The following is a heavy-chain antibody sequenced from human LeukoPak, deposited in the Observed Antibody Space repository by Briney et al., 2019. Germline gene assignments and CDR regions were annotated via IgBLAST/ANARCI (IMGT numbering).Heavy chain of an antibody. Sequence: ASVKVSCKASGYTFTSYGISWVRQAPGQGLEWMGWISAYNGNTNYARKLQGRVTMTTDTSTSTAYMELRSLRSDDTAVYYCAREDFWSGYYALGGDYWGQGTLVTVSS. J-gene: IGHJ4*02. V-gene: IGHV1-18*01. CDR1: GYTFTSYG. CDR2: ISAYNGNT. D-gene: IGHD3-3*01. CDR3: AREDFWSGYYALGGDY.